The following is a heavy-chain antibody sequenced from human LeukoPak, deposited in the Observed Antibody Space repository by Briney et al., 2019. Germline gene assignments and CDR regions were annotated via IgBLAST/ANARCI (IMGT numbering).Heavy chain of an antibody. CDR1: GFTFDDYT. CDR2: INSDGSST. V-gene: IGHV3-74*01. CDR3: ARETFGTEFDY. D-gene: IGHD2/OR15-2a*01. Sequence: GGSLRLACAASGFTFDDYTMHWVRQAPGKGLVWVSRINSDGSSTSYADSVKGRFTISRDNAKNTLYLQMNSLRAEDTAVYYCARETFGTEFDYWGQGTLVTVSS. J-gene: IGHJ4*02.